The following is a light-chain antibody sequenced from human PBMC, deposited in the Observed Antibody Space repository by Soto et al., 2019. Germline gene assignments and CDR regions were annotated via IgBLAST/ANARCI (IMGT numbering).Light chain of an antibody. CDR3: SSYTSSSTLV. V-gene: IGLV2-14*01. Sequence: QSALTQPASVSGSPGQSISISCTGTSSDVGAYNFVSWYQQHPGKATQLMIYEISNRPSGVSNRFSGSKSGNTASLTISGLQAEDEADYYCSSYTSSSTLVFGSGTKVTVL. J-gene: IGLJ1*01. CDR1: SSDVGAYNF. CDR2: EIS.